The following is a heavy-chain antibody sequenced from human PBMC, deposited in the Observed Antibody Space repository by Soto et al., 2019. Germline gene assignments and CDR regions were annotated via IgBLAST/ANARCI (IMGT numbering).Heavy chain of an antibody. J-gene: IGHJ2*01. CDR1: GGSISSGGYY. CDR3: ARARAGGHWYFDL. Sequence: QVQLQESGPGLVKPSQTLSLTCTVSGGSISSGGYYWSWIRQHPGKGLEWIGYIYYSGSTYYNPSLKSRVTISVDTSKTQFSLKLSSVTAADTAVYYCARARAGGHWYFDLWGRGTLVIVSS. CDR2: IYYSGST. V-gene: IGHV4-31*03.